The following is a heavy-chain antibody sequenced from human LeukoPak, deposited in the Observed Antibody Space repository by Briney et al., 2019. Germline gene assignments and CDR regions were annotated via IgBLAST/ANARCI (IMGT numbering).Heavy chain of an antibody. Sequence: ASVKVSCKASGYIFTSYYMHWLRQAPGQGLEWVGSINPTGGSTTYAQNFQGRVTMTRDTSTTTVYMEVSSLRSEDTAVYYCARAGYDSSGYYSYWGQGTLVAVSS. CDR3: ARAGYDSSGYYSY. V-gene: IGHV1-46*01. CDR2: INPTGGST. CDR1: GYIFTSYY. J-gene: IGHJ4*02. D-gene: IGHD3-22*01.